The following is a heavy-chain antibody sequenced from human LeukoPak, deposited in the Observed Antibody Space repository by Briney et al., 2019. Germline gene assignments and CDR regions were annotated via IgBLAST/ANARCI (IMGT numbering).Heavy chain of an antibody. CDR3: ASLVDGDYFDY. CDR2: IIPIFGTA. Sequence: SVKVSCKASGGTFSSYAISWVRQAPGQGLEWMGGIIPIFGTANYAQKFQGRVTITTDESTSTAHMELSSLRSEDTAVYYCASLVDGDYFDYWGQGTLVTVSS. J-gene: IGHJ4*02. D-gene: IGHD4-17*01. CDR1: GGTFSSYA. V-gene: IGHV1-69*05.